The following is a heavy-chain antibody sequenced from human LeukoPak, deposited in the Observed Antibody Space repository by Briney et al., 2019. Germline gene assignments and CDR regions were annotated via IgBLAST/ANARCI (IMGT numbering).Heavy chain of an antibody. Sequence: SETLSLTCTVSGYSISSGYYWGWIRQPPGKGLEWIGSIYHSGSTYYNPSLKSRVTISVDTSKNQFSLKLSSVTAADTAVYYCAGGLGDILTGYYPAHWGRGTLVTVSS. V-gene: IGHV4-38-2*02. CDR1: GYSISSGYY. CDR2: IYHSGST. J-gene: IGHJ4*02. D-gene: IGHD3-9*01. CDR3: AGGLGDILTGYYPAH.